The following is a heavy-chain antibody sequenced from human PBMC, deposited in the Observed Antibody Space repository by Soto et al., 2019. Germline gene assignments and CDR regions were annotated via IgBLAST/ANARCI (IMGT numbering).Heavy chain of an antibody. V-gene: IGHV2-5*01. CDR3: ADRHASGSYVDDL. Sequence: QVILKESGPTLVDPTQTLTLTCTFFGFSLSTSGMSVAWIRQPPGKALEWLALIYWNNDKRYSPFVNGRLTNTKDTDRSDVVLTMSNIDPADAATYYCADRHASGSYVDDLWGQATRVAVSS. CDR1: GFSLSTSGMS. CDR2: IYWNNDK. D-gene: IGHD3-10*01. J-gene: IGHJ4*02.